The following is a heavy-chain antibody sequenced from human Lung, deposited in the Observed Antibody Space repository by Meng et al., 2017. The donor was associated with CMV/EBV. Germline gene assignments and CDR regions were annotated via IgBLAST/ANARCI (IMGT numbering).Heavy chain of an antibody. CDR1: GFTFSSYG. J-gene: IGHJ6*02. CDR3: AKETGPISGGYYYYGIDV. D-gene: IGHD3-3*01. Sequence: GESLKISCAASGFTFSSYGMHWVRQAPGKGLEGVAFIRYDGKNEYYADSVKGRFSISRDDSKNTLYLQMNSLRPEDTAVYYCAKETGPISGGYYYYGIDVCGQGTTVTVSS. V-gene: IGHV3-30*02. CDR2: IRYDGKNE.